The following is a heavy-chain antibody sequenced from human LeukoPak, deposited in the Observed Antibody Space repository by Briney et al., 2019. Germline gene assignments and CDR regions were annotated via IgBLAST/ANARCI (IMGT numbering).Heavy chain of an antibody. Sequence: QPGRSLRLSCAASGCTFSSYAMHWVRQAPGKGLEWVAVISYDGSNKYYADSVKGRFTSSRDNSKNTLYLQMNSLRAEDTAVYYCARLAYCGGDCYSSYYYGMDVWGQGTTVTVSS. D-gene: IGHD2-21*02. CDR1: GCTFSSYA. CDR2: ISYDGSNK. CDR3: ARLAYCGGDCYSSYYYGMDV. V-gene: IGHV3-30-3*01. J-gene: IGHJ6*02.